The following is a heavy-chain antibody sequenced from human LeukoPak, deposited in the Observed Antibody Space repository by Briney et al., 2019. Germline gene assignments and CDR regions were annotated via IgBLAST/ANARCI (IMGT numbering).Heavy chain of an antibody. Sequence: GGSLRLSCAASGFTVSSNYMSWVRQAPGKGLEWVSVIYSGGSTYYADSVKGRFTISRDNSKNTLYLQMNSLRAEDTAVYYCARYHCSSTSCYTPHYYYYYMDVWGKGTTVTVSS. CDR1: GFTVSSNY. D-gene: IGHD2-2*02. CDR3: ARYHCSSTSCYTPHYYYYYMDV. CDR2: IYSGGST. V-gene: IGHV3-66*01. J-gene: IGHJ6*03.